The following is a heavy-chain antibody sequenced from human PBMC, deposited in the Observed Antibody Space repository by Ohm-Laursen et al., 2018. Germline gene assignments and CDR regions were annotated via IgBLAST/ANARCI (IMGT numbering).Heavy chain of an antibody. Sequence: GSLRLSCTASGFTFSIYEMNWVRQAPEKGLEWVSYIGSGYTPHYADSVKGRFTISRDNAKNSLYLQMTSLTAEDTAVYYCAREGSYDSPGNYYGMDVWGQGTTVTVSS. CDR1: GFTFSIYE. D-gene: IGHD3-10*01. CDR2: IGSGYTP. V-gene: IGHV3-48*03. CDR3: AREGSYDSPGNYYGMDV. J-gene: IGHJ6*02.